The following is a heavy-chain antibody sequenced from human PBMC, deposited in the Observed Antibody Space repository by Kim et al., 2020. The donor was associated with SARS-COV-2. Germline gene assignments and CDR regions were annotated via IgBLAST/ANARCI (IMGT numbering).Heavy chain of an antibody. CDR2: ISYSGGST. Sequence: GGSLRLSCAASGFTFSSYAMSWVRQAPGRGLEWVSAISYSGGSTNYADSVKGRFTISRDNSKNTLYLQMNSLRAEDTAVYFCAKVLLVGDVKLPFDYWGQETLVTVSS. J-gene: IGHJ4*02. V-gene: IGHV3-23*01. CDR1: GFTFSSYA. CDR3: AKVLLVGDVKLPFDY. D-gene: IGHD1-26*01.